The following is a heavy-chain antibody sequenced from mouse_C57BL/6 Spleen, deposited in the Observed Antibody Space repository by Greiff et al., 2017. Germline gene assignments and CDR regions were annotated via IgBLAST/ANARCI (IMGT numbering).Heavy chain of an antibody. CDR1: GYTFTSYT. CDR2: INPSSGYT. V-gene: IGHV1-4*01. D-gene: IGHD2-14*01. CDR3: ARDRGSCCEYFEV. Sequence: QVQLQQSGAELARPGASVKMSCKASGYTFTSYTMHWVKQRPGQGLEWIGYINPSSGYTKYNQKFKDKATLTADKSSSTAYMQLSSLTSEDSAVYYCARDRGSCCEYFEVWGTGTTVTVAT. J-gene: IGHJ1*03.